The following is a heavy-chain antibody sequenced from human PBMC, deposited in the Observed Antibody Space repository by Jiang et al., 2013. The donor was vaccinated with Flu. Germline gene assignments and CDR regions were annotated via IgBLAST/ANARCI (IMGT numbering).Heavy chain of an antibody. Sequence: EVKRPGASVTISCKASGYSFTTYAMHWVRLAPGQRLEWLGWINTDHGGTRYSQKFRGRVTFTRDTSANTAYMELNSLTSEDTGVYYCARMIYSGSGSFYHWFDPWGQGTLVTVSS. J-gene: IGHJ5*02. D-gene: IGHD3-10*01. CDR1: GYSFTTYA. CDR2: INTDHGGT. V-gene: IGHV1-3*04. CDR3: ARMIYSGSGSFYHWFDP.